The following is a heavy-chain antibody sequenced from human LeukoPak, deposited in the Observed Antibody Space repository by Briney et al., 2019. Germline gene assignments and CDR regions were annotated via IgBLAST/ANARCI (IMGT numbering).Heavy chain of an antibody. CDR3: ARDAGGGRIN. CDR2: ISYDGSNK. J-gene: IGHJ4*02. D-gene: IGHD2-15*01. CDR1: GFTFSSYA. V-gene: IGHV3-30*04. Sequence: GGSLRLSCAASGFTFSSYAMHWVRQAPGKGLEWVAVISYDGSNKYYADSVKGRFTISRDNSKNTLYLQMNSLRAEDTAVYYCARDAGGGRINWGQGTLVTVSS.